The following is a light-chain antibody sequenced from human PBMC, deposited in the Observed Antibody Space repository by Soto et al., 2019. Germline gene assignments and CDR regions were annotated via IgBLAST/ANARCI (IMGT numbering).Light chain of an antibody. V-gene: IGKV1-33*01. CDR1: QGINNY. J-gene: IGKJ3*01. Sequence: DIQLTQSPSSLSASVVDRVTITCQASQGINNYLNWYQQKSGKPPKLLIYDASNLEAGVPSRFRGSGSGTDFILSISSLQPDDVATYYCQQYESLPPRFGPGTTVEIK. CDR2: DAS. CDR3: QQYESLPPR.